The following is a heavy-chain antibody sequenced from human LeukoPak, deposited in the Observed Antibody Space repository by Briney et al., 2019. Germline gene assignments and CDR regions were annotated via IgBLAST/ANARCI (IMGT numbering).Heavy chain of an antibody. V-gene: IGHV3-7*03. D-gene: IGHD3-16*01. Sequence: GGSLRLSCAASGLTFGSYWMNWVRQAPGKGLEWVASINHNGNVNYYVDSVKGRFTISRDNAKNSLYLQMSNLRAEDTAVYFCGRGGGLDVWGQGATVTVSS. CDR3: GRGGGLDV. CDR2: INHNGNVN. CDR1: GLTFGSYW. J-gene: IGHJ6*02.